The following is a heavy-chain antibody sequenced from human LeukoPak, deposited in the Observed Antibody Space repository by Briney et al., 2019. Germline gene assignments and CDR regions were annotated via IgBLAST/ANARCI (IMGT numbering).Heavy chain of an antibody. D-gene: IGHD3-10*02. V-gene: IGHV3-21*01. CDR1: GFTFSSYA. Sequence: GGSLRLSCAASGFTFSSYAMSWVRQAPGKGLEWVSFISSSSSYIYYADSVKGRFTISRDNAKNSLYLQMNSLRAEDTAVYYCARGTMFPYYFDYWGQGTLVTVSS. CDR3: ARGTMFPYYFDY. J-gene: IGHJ4*02. CDR2: ISSSSSYI.